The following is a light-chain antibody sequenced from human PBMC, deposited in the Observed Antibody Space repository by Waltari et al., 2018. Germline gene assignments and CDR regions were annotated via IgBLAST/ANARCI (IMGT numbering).Light chain of an antibody. V-gene: IGLV1-44*01. J-gene: IGLJ2*01. CDR2: SNA. CDR3: ATWDDSLNGQL. Sequence: QSVLTQPPSASGSPGPRGTLSCSGRSSNLGTNPVTWYQQLPGAAPKLPLYSNAQRPSGVPDRFSGSKSGTSASLAISGLQSEDEADYYCATWDDSLNGQLFGGGTKLAVL. CDR1: SSNLGTNP.